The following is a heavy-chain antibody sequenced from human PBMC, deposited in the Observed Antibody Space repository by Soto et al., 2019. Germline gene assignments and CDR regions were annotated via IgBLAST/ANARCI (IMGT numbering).Heavy chain of an antibody. J-gene: IGHJ6*03. D-gene: IGHD4-17*01. Sequence: EVQLVESGGGLVKPGGSLRLSCAASGFTFSSYSMNWVRQAPGKGLEWVSSISSSSSYIYYADSVKGRFTISRDNAKNSLYLQMNSLRAEDTAVYYCARDGVAVDYGDDYYYMDVWGKGTTVTVSS. CDR2: ISSSSSYI. V-gene: IGHV3-21*01. CDR3: ARDGVAVDYGDDYYYMDV. CDR1: GFTFSSYS.